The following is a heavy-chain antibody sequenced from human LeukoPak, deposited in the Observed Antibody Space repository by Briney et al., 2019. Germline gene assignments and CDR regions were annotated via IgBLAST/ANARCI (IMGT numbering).Heavy chain of an antibody. V-gene: IGHV3-48*02. D-gene: IGHD3-22*01. J-gene: IGHJ1*01. CDR1: GFTFSSYS. Sequence: PGGSLRLSCAGSGFTFSSYSMNWVRQAPGKGLEWVSYISSSSTTIYYADSVKGRFTISRDNAENSLYLQMNSLRDEDTAVYYCARESEYYYYDARGYSPGYSHHWGQGTLVTVPS. CDR2: ISSSSTTI. CDR3: ARESEYYYYDARGYSPGYSHH.